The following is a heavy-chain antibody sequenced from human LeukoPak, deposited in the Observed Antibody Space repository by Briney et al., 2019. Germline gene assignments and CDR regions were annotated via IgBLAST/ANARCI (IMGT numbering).Heavy chain of an antibody. Sequence: GGSLRLSCAASGFTFSSYSMNWVRQAPGKGLEWVSSISSSSSTIYYADSVKGRFTISRDNAKNSLYLQMNSLRAEDTAVYYCARDRGRDYYYGMDVWGQGTTVTVSS. CDR3: ARDRGRDYYYGMDV. CDR2: ISSSSSTI. CDR1: GFTFSSYS. J-gene: IGHJ6*02. D-gene: IGHD1-26*01. V-gene: IGHV3-48*04.